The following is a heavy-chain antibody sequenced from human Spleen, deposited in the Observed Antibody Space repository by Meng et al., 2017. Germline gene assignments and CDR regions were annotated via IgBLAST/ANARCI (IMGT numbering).Heavy chain of an antibody. CDR3: TRDGYLDCSRTNCFDY. Sequence: QVQLVQSGAEVRKPGASVKVSCKASGFTFTNYAHWVRQAPGQGLEWMGWIDTKTGNPTYAQGFRGRLVFSLDTSVSTTYLEISGLKADDTAVYYCTRDGYLDCSRTNCFDYWGQGTLVTVSS. V-gene: IGHV7-4-1*02. J-gene: IGHJ4*02. CDR1: GFTFTNYA. CDR2: IDTKTGNP. D-gene: IGHD2-2*01.